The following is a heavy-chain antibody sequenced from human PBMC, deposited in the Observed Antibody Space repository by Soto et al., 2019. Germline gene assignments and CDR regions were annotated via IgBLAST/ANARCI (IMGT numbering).Heavy chain of an antibody. CDR2: IIPIFGTA. CDR1: GGTFSSYA. Sequence: SVKVSCKASGGTFSSYAISWVRQAPGQGLEWMGGIIPIFGTANYAQKFQGRVTITADESTSTAYMELSSLRSEDTAVYYCASPYVDTAMVTRLGFDYWGQGTLVTVPQ. D-gene: IGHD5-18*01. CDR3: ASPYVDTAMVTRLGFDY. J-gene: IGHJ4*02. V-gene: IGHV1-69*13.